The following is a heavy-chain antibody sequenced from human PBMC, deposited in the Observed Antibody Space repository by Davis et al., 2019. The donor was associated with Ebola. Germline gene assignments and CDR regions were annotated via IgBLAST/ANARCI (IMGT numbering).Heavy chain of an antibody. J-gene: IGHJ6*03. CDR1: GGSFSGYY. Sequence: PSETLSLTCAVYGGSFSGYYWSWIRQPPGKGLEWIGEINHSGSTNYNPSLKSRVTISVDTSKNQFSLKLSSVTAADTAVYYCARRMTTVTPGVLHYYMDVWGKGTTVTVSS. CDR2: INHSGST. CDR3: ARRMTTVTPGVLHYYMDV. V-gene: IGHV4-34*01. D-gene: IGHD4-11*01.